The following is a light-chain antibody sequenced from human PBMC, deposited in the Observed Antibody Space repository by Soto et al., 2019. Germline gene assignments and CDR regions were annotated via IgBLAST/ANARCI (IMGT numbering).Light chain of an antibody. J-gene: IGKJ2*01. CDR2: KVS. Sequence: DVVMTQSPLSLPVTLGQPASISCRSSQSLVYSDGNTYLSWFQQRPGQSPRRLIYKVSNREYGVPDRVSGSGSGADFTLEISRVEAEDVGVYYCMQGTHWPYTLGQGTKLEIK. V-gene: IGKV2-30*01. CDR1: QSLVYSDGNTY. CDR3: MQGTHWPYT.